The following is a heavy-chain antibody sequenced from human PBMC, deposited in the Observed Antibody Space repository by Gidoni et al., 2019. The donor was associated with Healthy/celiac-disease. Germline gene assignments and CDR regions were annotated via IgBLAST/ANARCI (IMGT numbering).Heavy chain of an antibody. CDR3: ARDLLETTVFGVVINTYYYYGMDV. Sequence: EVQLVESGGGLVQPGGSLRLSCAASGFTFSSYEMNWVRKATGKGLEWVSYISSSGSTIYYADSVKGRFTISRDNAKNSLYLQMNSLRAEDTAVYYCARDLLETTVFGVVINTYYYYGMDVWGQGTTVTVSS. J-gene: IGHJ6*02. CDR2: ISSSGSTI. V-gene: IGHV3-48*03. D-gene: IGHD3-3*01. CDR1: GFTFSSYE.